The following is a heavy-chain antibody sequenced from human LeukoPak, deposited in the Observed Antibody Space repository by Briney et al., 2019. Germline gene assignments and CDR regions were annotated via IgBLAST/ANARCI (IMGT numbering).Heavy chain of an antibody. V-gene: IGHV3-30*18. J-gene: IGHJ6*02. CDR3: AKDVKYFGGPTSSYGLDV. CDR1: GFSFSSYA. D-gene: IGHD2-21*01. Sequence: PGGSLRLSCAASGFSFSSYAMHWARQAPGKAPEWVAIVSRDESETNEYYADSVKDRFTISRDDSKNTLYLQMNNLKPEDTAVYYCAKDVKYFGGPTSSYGLDVWGQGTTVIVSS. CDR2: VSRDESETNE.